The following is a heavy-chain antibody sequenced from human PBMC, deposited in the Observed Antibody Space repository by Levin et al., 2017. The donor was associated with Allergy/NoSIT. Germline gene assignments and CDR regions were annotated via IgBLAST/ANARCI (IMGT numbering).Heavy chain of an antibody. V-gene: IGHV3-64*01. CDR3: ARSSDSSGYYYAWFDP. CDR2: ISSNGGST. CDR1: GFTFSSYA. D-gene: IGHD3-22*01. Sequence: GGSLRLSCAASGFTFSSYAMHWVRQAPGKGLEYVSAISSNGGSTYYANSVKGRFTISRDNSKNTLYLQMGSLRAEDMAVYYCARSSDSSGYYYAWFDPWGQGTLVTVSS. J-gene: IGHJ5*02.